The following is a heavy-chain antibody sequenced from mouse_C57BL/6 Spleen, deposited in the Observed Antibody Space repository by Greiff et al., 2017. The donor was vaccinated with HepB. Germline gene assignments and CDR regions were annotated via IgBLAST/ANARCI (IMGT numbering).Heavy chain of an antibody. Sequence: VQLKESGPGLAKPSQTLSLTCSVTGYSITSDYWNWIRKFPGNKLEYMGYISYSGSTYYNPSLKSRISITQDTSKNQYSLQLNSVTTEDTATYYGARSSSITTVEYYFDYWGQGTTLTVSS. CDR1: GYSITSDY. J-gene: IGHJ2*01. CDR3: ARSSSITTVEYYFDY. CDR2: ISYSGST. V-gene: IGHV3-8*01. D-gene: IGHD1-1*01.